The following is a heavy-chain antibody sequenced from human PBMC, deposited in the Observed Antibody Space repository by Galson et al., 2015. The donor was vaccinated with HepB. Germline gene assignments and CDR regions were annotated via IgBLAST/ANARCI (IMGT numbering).Heavy chain of an antibody. CDR3: AKDLPRTNDLWSGGILFEY. Sequence: SLRLSCAASGFTFTSYAMSWVRQAPGKGLEWVSVISGGGGSTYYADSVKGRFTISRDNSKNTLFLQMNSLGAEDTAVYYCAKDLPRTNDLWSGGILFEYWSQGTRATVAA. V-gene: IGHV3-23*01. CDR2: ISGGGGST. J-gene: IGHJ1*01. CDR1: GFTFTSYA. D-gene: IGHD3-3*01.